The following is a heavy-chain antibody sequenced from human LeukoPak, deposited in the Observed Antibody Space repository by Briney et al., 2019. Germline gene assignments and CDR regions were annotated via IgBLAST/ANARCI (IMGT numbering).Heavy chain of an antibody. CDR1: GGTFSSYA. Sequence: SVNVSCKASGGTFSSYAIRWVRQAPGQGLEWVGGIIPIFGTANYAQKFQGRVTITADESTSTAYMELSSLRSEDTAVYYCARPFYYRSGYRRTDWGQGTLVTVSS. CDR3: ARPFYYRSGYRRTD. J-gene: IGHJ4*02. V-gene: IGHV1-69*01. D-gene: IGHD3-22*01. CDR2: IIPIFGTA.